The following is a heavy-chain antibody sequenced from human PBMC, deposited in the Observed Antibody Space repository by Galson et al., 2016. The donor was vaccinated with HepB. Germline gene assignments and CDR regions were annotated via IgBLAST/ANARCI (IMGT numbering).Heavy chain of an antibody. CDR1: GDSVSTNSAA. D-gene: IGHD7-27*01. J-gene: IGHJ5*02. Sequence: CAISGDSVSTNSAAWNWIRQSPSRGLEWLGRTYYRSKWWTYYALSVEGRITINPDTSKNQISLHLNSVTPEDTAVYYCARGEANWDGGGENWLDPWGQGILVTVSS. CDR3: ARGEANWDGGGENWLDP. V-gene: IGHV6-1*01. CDR2: TYYRSKWWT.